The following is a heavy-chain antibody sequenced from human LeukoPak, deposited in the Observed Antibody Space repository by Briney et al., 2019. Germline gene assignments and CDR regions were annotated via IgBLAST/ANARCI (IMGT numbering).Heavy chain of an antibody. D-gene: IGHD2-8*02. Sequence: PSETLSLTCAVYGGSFSGYYWSWIRQPPGKGLGWIGEINHSGSTNYNPSLKSRVTISVDTSKNQFSLKLSSVTAADTAVYYCARGPGGGSNFWGQGTLVTVSS. V-gene: IGHV4-34*01. CDR2: INHSGST. CDR1: GGSFSGYY. J-gene: IGHJ4*02. CDR3: ARGPGGGSNF.